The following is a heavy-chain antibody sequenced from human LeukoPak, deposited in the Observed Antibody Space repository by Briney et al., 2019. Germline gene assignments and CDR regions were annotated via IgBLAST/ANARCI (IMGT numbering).Heavy chain of an antibody. J-gene: IGHJ4*02. Sequence: GGSLRLSCAASGFTFTSYGMHWVRQAPGKGLEWVAFIRYDGSHKYYADSVKGRFTISRDISKNTLYLEMNSLRVEDTAVYYCAKDRGFDRHGDYPKCFDYLGQGTLVGDSS. CDR3: AKDRGFDRHGDYPKCFDY. D-gene: IGHD4-17*01. CDR1: GFTFTSYG. V-gene: IGHV3-30*02. CDR2: IRYDGSHK.